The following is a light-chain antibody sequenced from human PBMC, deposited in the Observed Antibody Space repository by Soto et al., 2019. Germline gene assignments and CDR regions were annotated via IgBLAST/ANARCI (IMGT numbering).Light chain of an antibody. V-gene: IGKV3-11*01. CDR1: QTISSY. CDR3: QQRTNWPLT. Sequence: EIVLTQSPATLSLSPGERATLSCRASQTISSYLAWYQQKPGQAPRLLIYDASNRAAGIPARFSAFGSGTDFTLTISSLEPEDLAIYYCQQRTNWPLTFRGGTKVEIK. J-gene: IGKJ4*01. CDR2: DAS.